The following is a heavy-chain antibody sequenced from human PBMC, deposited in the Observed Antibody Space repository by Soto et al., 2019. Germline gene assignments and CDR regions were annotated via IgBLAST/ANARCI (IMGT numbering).Heavy chain of an antibody. CDR2: INPGNGYT. J-gene: IGHJ4*02. Sequence: ASVKVSCKSSGYTFTTYAMHWVRQAPGHRLEWMGWINPGNGYTNYSQKFQDRVTITRDTSATTAYMELSSLRSEDTAVYYCARGPLTSCWHWGQGTPVTVSS. CDR1: GYTFTTYA. D-gene: IGHD2-2*01. CDR3: ARGPLTSCWH. V-gene: IGHV1-3*01.